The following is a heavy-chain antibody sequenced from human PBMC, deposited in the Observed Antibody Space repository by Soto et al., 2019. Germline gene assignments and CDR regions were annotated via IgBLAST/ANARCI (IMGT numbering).Heavy chain of an antibody. Sequence: EGPLLESGGGLVQPGGSLRVSCAASGFTFSTYAMSWVRQAPGKGLEWVSAISATTGDTYYADSVRGRFTISRDNSMNALYLQMNSLRVEDTAVYYCAHPRGYGVFDAYDIWGQGTMVTVSS. CDR1: GFTFSTYA. CDR2: ISATTGDT. CDR3: AHPRGYGVFDAYDI. J-gene: IGHJ3*02. D-gene: IGHD4-17*01. V-gene: IGHV3-23*01.